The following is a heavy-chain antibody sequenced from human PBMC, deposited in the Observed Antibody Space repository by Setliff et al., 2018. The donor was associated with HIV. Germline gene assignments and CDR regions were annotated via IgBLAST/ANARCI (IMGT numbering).Heavy chain of an antibody. V-gene: IGHV3-48*01. CDR3: AKPLTQWGVSPYHYAVDV. J-gene: IGHJ6*02. CDR2: ISSSSSTI. CDR1: GFTFSSYS. D-gene: IGHD1-26*01. Sequence: GGSLRLSCAASGFTFSSYSMNWVRQAPGKGLEWVSYISSSSSTIYYADSVKGRFTISRDNDKNSVHLQMNSLRAEDTAVYYCAKPLTQWGVSPYHYAVDVWGQGTTVTVS.